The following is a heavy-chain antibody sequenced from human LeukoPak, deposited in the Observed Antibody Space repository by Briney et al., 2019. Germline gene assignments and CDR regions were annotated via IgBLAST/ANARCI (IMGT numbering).Heavy chain of an antibody. J-gene: IGHJ4*02. Sequence: PGGSLRLSCAASGFTFSSYGMHWVHQAPGKGLEWVAFIRYDGSNKYYADSVKGRFTISRDNSKNTLYLQMNSLRAEDTAVYYCAKDRTSDNSDDDYWGQGTLVTVSS. D-gene: IGHD3-22*01. CDR2: IRYDGSNK. V-gene: IGHV3-30*02. CDR1: GFTFSSYG. CDR3: AKDRTSDNSDDDY.